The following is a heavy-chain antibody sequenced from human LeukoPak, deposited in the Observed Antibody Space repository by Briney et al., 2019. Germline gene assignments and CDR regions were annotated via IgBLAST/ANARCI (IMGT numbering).Heavy chain of an antibody. D-gene: IGHD6-19*01. CDR2: INSDGSST. V-gene: IGHV3-74*01. CDR1: GFTFSSYW. CDR3: ATTLGSGWKFDY. Sequence: PGGSLRLSCAASGFTFSSYWMHWVRQAPGKGLVWVSRINSDGSSTSYADSVKGRFTISRDNAKNPLYLQMNSLRTEDTAVYYCATTLGSGWKFDYWGQGTLVTVSS. J-gene: IGHJ4*02.